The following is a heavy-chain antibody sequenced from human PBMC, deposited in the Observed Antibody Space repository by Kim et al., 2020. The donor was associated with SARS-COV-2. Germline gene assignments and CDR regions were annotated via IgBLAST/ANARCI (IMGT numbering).Heavy chain of an antibody. D-gene: IGHD3-22*01. Sequence: PALKSRVTMSGDTSKNQFSLKLGAVTAADTAVYYCARDSSGYGSYYYGMDVWGQGTTVTVSS. CDR3: ARDSSGYGSYYYGMDV. J-gene: IGHJ6*02. V-gene: IGHV4-4*06.